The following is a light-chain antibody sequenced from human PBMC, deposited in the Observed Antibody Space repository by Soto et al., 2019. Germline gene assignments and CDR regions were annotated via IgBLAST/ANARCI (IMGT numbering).Light chain of an antibody. CDR2: DVS. CDR1: SSDVGGYNY. Sequence: QFELTQPASVSGSPGQSITISCTGTSSDVGGYNYVSWYQQHPGKAPKLVIYDVSNRPSGVSNRFSGSKSGNTASLTISGLQAVDEADYYCNSYTSSSTYAFGTGTKVTVL. CDR3: NSYTSSSTYA. J-gene: IGLJ1*01. V-gene: IGLV2-14*01.